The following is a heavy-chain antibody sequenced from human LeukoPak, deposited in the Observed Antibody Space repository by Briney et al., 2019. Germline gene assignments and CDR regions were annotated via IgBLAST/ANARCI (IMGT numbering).Heavy chain of an antibody. CDR2: IYYSGST. J-gene: IGHJ6*02. V-gene: IGHV4-59*01. CDR3: ARRGYYYYGMDV. CDR1: GRSISSYY. Sequence: SETLSLTCTVSGRSISSYYWSWIRQPPGKGLEWIGYIYYSGSTNYNPSLKSRVTISVDTSKNQFSLKLSSVTAADTAVYYCARRGYYYYGMDVWGQGTTVTVSS.